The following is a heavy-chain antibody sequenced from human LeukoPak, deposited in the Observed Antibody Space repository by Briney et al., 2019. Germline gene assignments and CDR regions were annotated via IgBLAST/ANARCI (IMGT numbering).Heavy chain of an antibody. J-gene: IGHJ5*02. Sequence: SETLSLTCTVSGGSISSYYWSWIRQPPGKGPEWIGYIYYSGSADYNPSLKSRVTISVDTSKNQFSLKLTSATAADTATYYCARVGRGTPNWFDPWGQGTLVTVSS. CDR3: ARVGRGTPNWFDP. CDR2: IYYSGSA. CDR1: GGSISSYY. D-gene: IGHD2-15*01. V-gene: IGHV4-59*01.